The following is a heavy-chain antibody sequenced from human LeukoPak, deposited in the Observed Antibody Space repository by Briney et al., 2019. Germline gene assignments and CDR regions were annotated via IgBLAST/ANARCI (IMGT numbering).Heavy chain of an antibody. CDR2: IGGDGTT. CDR1: GSTFSSYA. V-gene: IGHV3-23*01. Sequence: GGSLRLSCAASGSTFSSYAMSWVRQAPGKGLQWLSVIGGDGTTYYADSVKGRFTVSRDNSENTLYLQMNSLRAEDTAVYYCAKGPYGLGIYYGMDVWGQGTTVTV. CDR3: AKGPYGLGIYYGMDV. J-gene: IGHJ6*02. D-gene: IGHD3-10*01.